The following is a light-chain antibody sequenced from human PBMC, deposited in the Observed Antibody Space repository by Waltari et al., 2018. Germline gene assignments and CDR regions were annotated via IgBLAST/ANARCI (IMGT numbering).Light chain of an antibody. CDR1: DIGSQS. J-gene: IGLJ2*01. Sequence: SYVLTQPHSVSVAPGKTARITCGGNDIGSQSVHWYQQKPGQAPVMVIFFVSDRPSGIAVVFSGSKSGNTATRTISRVEAGDEADYFRQVWDGTSDQPVFGGGTKLTVL. V-gene: IGLV3-21*04. CDR3: QVWDGTSDQPV. CDR2: FVS.